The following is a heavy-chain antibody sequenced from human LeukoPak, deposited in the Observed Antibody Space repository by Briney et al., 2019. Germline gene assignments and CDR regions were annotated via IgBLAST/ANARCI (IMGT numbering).Heavy chain of an antibody. J-gene: IGHJ4*02. CDR2: INAGNGNT. CDR3: ATYYFGSGSYWNFDY. CDR1: GYTFTSYA. Sequence: ASVKVSCKASGYTFTSYAMHWVRQAPGQRLEWMGWINAGNGNTKYSQKFQGRDTITRDTSASTAYMELSSLRSEDTAVYYCATYYFGSGSYWNFDYWGQGTLVTVSS. V-gene: IGHV1-3*01. D-gene: IGHD3-10*01.